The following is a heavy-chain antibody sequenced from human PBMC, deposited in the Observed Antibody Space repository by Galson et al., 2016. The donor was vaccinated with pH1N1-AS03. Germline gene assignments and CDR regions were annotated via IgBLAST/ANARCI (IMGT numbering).Heavy chain of an antibody. D-gene: IGHD3-16*02. Sequence: SVKVSCKASGYTLTRYYMHWVRQVPGQGLEWMGIIDPSGGPTTYAPKFQGRITITTDTSTSTVYMELVSLRSEDTAVYYCARRYYFDYWGQGTLVTVS. V-gene: IGHV1-46*01. J-gene: IGHJ4*02. CDR3: ARRYYFDY. CDR2: IDPSGGPT. CDR1: GYTLTRYY.